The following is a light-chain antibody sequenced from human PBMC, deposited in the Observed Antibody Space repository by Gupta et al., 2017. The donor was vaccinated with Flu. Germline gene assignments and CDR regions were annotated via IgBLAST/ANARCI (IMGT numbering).Light chain of an antibody. CDR1: NNSLND. CDR3: QQSYTDRRA. Sequence: GEAVNITCRASNNSLNDLNGYQQKTGEAPKLVSFGVSNLPSGVSSRFSGSASGPEFTLTITNLHPEDVGTYYCQQSYTDRRAFGQGTKVDIK. J-gene: IGKJ1*01. CDR2: GVS. V-gene: IGKV1-39*01.